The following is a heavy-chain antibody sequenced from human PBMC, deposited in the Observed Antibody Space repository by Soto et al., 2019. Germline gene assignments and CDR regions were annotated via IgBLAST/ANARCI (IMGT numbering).Heavy chain of an antibody. CDR3: ARDFAYFDS. Sequence: PSETLSLTCTVSGGSFKSGSYSWSWIRQPPGKGLEWIGYVYHTGRTSYNPSLKSRVSISMDTSKNQFSLNLDSVTAADTAVYFCARDFAYFDSWGHGTLVTVXS. CDR2: VYHTGRT. V-gene: IGHV4-61*01. CDR1: GGSFKSGSYS. D-gene: IGHD3-3*01. J-gene: IGHJ4*03.